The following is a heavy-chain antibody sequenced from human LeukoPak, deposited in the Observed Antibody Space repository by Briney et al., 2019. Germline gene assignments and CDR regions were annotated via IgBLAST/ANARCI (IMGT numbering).Heavy chain of an antibody. D-gene: IGHD3-9*01. J-gene: IGHJ4*02. V-gene: IGHV3-7*01. Sequence: GGSLRLSCAASGFMFSSNWMSWVRLAPGKGLEWVANIKEDGTETYYVDSVKGRFTISRDNAKNTLYLQMNSLRAEDTAVYYCARDFDYYFDYWGQGTLVTVSS. CDR2: IKEDGTET. CDR1: GFMFSSNW. CDR3: ARDFDYYFDY.